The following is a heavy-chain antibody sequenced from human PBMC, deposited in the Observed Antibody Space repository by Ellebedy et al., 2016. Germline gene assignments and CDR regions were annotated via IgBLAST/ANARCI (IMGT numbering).Heavy chain of an antibody. D-gene: IGHD3-3*01. Sequence: GESLKISXAASGFTFSSYSMNWVRQAPGKGLEWVSYISSSGSTIYYADSVKGRFTISRDNSKNTLYLQMGSLRAEDMAVYYCARGGYDFWSGYTYYYYMDVWGKGTTVTVSS. CDR2: ISSSGSTI. J-gene: IGHJ6*03. CDR1: GFTFSSYS. CDR3: ARGGYDFWSGYTYYYYMDV. V-gene: IGHV3-48*01.